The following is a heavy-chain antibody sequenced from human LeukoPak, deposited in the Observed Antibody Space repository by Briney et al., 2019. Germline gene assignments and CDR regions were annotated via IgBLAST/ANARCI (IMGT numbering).Heavy chain of an antibody. V-gene: IGHV4-4*07. J-gene: IGHJ4*02. CDR1: GGSISSYY. Sequence: SETLSLTCTVSGGSISSYYWSWIRQTARKGLEWIGRVYTSGSTNYNPSLKSRVTMSVDTSKNQFSLKLSSVTAADTAVCYCARASLNYDSSGYYYPPAFDYWGQGTLVTVSS. CDR3: ARASLNYDSSGYYYPPAFDY. D-gene: IGHD3-22*01. CDR2: VYTSGST.